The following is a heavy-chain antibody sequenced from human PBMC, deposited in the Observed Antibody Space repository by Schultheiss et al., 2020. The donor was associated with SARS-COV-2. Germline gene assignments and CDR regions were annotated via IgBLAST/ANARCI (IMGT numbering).Heavy chain of an antibody. CDR2: ISYDGSDK. Sequence: GGSLRLSCAASGFTFRTYAMHWVRQAPGKGLEWVAVISYDGSDKYYADSVKGRFTISRDNSKNTLYLQMNSLRVDDTAVYYCVKEGEEMGTSWGQGTLVTVSS. J-gene: IGHJ4*02. V-gene: IGHV3-30*07. CDR3: VKEGEEMGTS. D-gene: IGHD1-1*01. CDR1: GFTFRTYA.